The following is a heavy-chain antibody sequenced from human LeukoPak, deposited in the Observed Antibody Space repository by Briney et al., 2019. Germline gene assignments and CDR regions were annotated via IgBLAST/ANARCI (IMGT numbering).Heavy chain of an antibody. CDR1: GGSITSTNY. J-gene: IGHJ4*02. V-gene: IGHV4-4*02. CDR2: VNLQGST. CDR3: AREGGPYRPLDY. Sequence: SETLSLTCGVSGGSITSTNYWTWVRQPPGKGLEWIGEVNLQGSTNYNPSLMGPVAISVDMTTNHISLQLTSVTAADTAVYYCAREGGPYRPLDYSGQGTLVTVSS.